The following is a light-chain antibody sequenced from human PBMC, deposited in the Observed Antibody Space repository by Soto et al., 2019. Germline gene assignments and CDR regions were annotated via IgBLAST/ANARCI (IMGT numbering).Light chain of an antibody. Sequence: ELVLTQSPATLSLSPGERATLSCRASQSVSSYLAWYQQKPGQAPRLLIYDASNRATGIPARVSGSGSATAFSRTISSLEPEDFAVYDCHHRSNWPSTVGGGTKVEIK. CDR1: QSVSSY. CDR2: DAS. CDR3: HHRSNWPST. V-gene: IGKV3-11*01. J-gene: IGKJ4*01.